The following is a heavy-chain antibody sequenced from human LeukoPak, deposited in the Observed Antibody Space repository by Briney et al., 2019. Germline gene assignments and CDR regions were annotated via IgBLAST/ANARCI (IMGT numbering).Heavy chain of an antibody. J-gene: IGHJ6*02. CDR1: GYIFTSYL. CDR3: ARHVVGNSRFNYYYGMDV. Sequence: GESLKISCKGSGYIFTSYLIGWVRQMPGKGLEWMGIIYPGDSDTRYSPSFQGQVTISADKSISTAYLQWSSLKASDTAMYYCARHVVGNSRFNYYYGMDVWGQGTTVTVSS. V-gene: IGHV5-51*01. D-gene: IGHD4-23*01. CDR2: IYPGDSDT.